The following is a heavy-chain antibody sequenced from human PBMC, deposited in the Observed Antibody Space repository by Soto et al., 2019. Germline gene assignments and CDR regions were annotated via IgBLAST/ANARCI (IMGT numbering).Heavy chain of an antibody. J-gene: IGHJ4*02. CDR1: GFTFSSYG. D-gene: IGHD3-16*02. V-gene: IGHV3-33*01. CDR3: AREHLGELSFYFDY. CDR2: IWYDGSNK. Sequence: GGSLRLSCAASGFTFSSYGMHWVRQAPGKGLEWVAVIWYDGSNKYYADSVKGRFTISRDNSKNTLYLQMNSLRADDTAVYYCAREHLGELSFYFDYWGQGTLVTVSS.